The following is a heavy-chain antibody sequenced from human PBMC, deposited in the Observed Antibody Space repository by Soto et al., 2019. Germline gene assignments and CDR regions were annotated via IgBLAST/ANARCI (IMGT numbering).Heavy chain of an antibody. J-gene: IGHJ4*02. V-gene: IGHV3-74*01. CDR1: GFTFSSYW. D-gene: IGHD1-26*01. CDR2: IRGDGGYT. Sequence: PGGSLRLSCAASGFTFSSYWMHWVRQAPGKGLVHVSRIRGDGGYTDHAESVKGRFTISRDNAKNTLYLQMNSLRVEDTAVYYCGRDRYHFNRLDYSGQGTSVIVSS. CDR3: GRDRYHFNRLDY.